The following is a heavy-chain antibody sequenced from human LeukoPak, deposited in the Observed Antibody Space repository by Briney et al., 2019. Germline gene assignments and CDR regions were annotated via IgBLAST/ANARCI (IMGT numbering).Heavy chain of an antibody. Sequence: SETLSLTCSVSGGSISNYYWSWLRQPAGKGLEWVGRVYPSGTTNYNPSLKSRVTMSIDTSKNQFFLKLNSVTAADTAVYYCVRGHNYFDGSGYTYYFDYWGQGTLVTVSS. CDR3: VRGHNYFDGSGYTYYFDY. V-gene: IGHV4-4*07. CDR1: GGSISNYY. CDR2: VYPSGTT. D-gene: IGHD3-22*01. J-gene: IGHJ4*02.